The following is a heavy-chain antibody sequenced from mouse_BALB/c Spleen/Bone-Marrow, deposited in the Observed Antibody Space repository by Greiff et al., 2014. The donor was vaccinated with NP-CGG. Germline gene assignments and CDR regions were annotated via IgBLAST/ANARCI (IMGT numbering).Heavy chain of an antibody. J-gene: IGHJ3*01. V-gene: IGHV14-3*02. CDR2: IYPSNGNT. Sequence: EVQLKESGAELVKPGASVKLSCTASGFNIKDTYMHWVKQRPEQGLEWVGSIYPSNGNTDYNPKFQGKATITADTSSSTAYLQLSSLTSEDTAVYYCASYYYGNSSFAFWGQGTLVTVSA. D-gene: IGHD1-1*01. CDR1: GFNIKDTY. CDR3: ASYYYGNSSFAF.